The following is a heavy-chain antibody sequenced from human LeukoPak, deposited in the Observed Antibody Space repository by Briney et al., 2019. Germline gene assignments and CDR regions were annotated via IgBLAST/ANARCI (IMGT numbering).Heavy chain of an antibody. CDR1: GYTFTGYY. V-gene: IGHV1-2*04. CDR3: AREFRAGCSSTSCYVAGWFDA. J-gene: IGHJ5*02. CDR2: INPNSGGT. D-gene: IGHD2-2*01. Sequence: ASVKVSCKASGYTFTGYYMHWVRQAPGQGLEWMGWINPNSGGTNYAQKFQGWVTMTRDTSISTAYMELSRLRSDDTAVYYCAREFRAGCSSTSCYVAGWFDAWGQGTLVTVSS.